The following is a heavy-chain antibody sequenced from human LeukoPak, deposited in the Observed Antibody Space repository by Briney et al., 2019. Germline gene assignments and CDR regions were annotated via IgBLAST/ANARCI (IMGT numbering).Heavy chain of an antibody. Sequence: PLETLSLTCTVSGGSISSSSYYWGWIRQPPGKGLEWIGSIYYSGSTYYNPSLKSRVTISVDTSKNQFSLKLSSVTAADTAVYYCARRVGYSYGNDAFDIWGQGTMVTVSS. CDR3: ARRVGYSYGNDAFDI. CDR2: IYYSGST. D-gene: IGHD5-18*01. J-gene: IGHJ3*02. CDR1: GGSISSSSYY. V-gene: IGHV4-39*01.